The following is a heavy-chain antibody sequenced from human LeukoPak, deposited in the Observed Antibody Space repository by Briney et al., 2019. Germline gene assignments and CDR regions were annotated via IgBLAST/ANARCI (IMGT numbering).Heavy chain of an antibody. CDR3: AKNSGSFTKLYYYMDV. V-gene: IGHV3-30*18. CDR2: ISYDGSNGSNK. CDR1: GFTFTSYA. Sequence: GRSLRLSCAASGFTFTSYAMHWVRQAPGKGLEWVALISYDGSNGSNKNYADSVKGRFTISRDSSRNTLYLQMNSLRTEDTAVYYCAKNSGSFTKLYYYMDVWGKGTTVTVSS. D-gene: IGHD1-26*01. J-gene: IGHJ6*03.